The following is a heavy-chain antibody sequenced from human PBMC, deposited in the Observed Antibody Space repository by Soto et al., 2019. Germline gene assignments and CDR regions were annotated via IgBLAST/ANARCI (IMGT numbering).Heavy chain of an antibody. J-gene: IGHJ6*02. CDR1: GFTFSPYS. CDR2: ISSSGSYI. CDR3: ARDPRENNSNPPFSRGMDV. V-gene: IGHV3-21*01. Sequence: EMQLVGSGGGLVKPGGSLRLSCAASGFTFSPYSMNWVRQAPGKGLEWVSSISSSGSYIYYADSVKGRFTISRDNAKNSLYLQMNSVRAEDAAVYHCARDPRENNSNPPFSRGMDVWGQGTRVTLSS. D-gene: IGHD1-20*01.